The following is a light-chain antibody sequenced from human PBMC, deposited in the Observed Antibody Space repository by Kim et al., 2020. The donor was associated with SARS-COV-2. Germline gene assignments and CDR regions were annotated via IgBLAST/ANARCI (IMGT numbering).Light chain of an antibody. J-gene: IGKJ2*03. V-gene: IGKV3-15*01. CDR2: GAS. CDR1: QSVNSN. Sequence: EVMMTQSPATLPVSPGERATLSCRASQSVNSNLAWYQQKPGQAPRLLIYGASTRASGVPARFSGSGSGTEFTLTISSLQSEDFAVYYCQQFNNWPLYSFGQGTKLEI. CDR3: QQFNNWPLYS.